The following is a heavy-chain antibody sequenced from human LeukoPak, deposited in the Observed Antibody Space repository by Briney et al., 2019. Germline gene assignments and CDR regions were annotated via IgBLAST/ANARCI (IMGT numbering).Heavy chain of an antibody. J-gene: IGHJ4*02. V-gene: IGHV1-2*02. CDR1: GYTFTGYY. CDR3: ASAEMTKGSGVFDY. Sequence: GASVTVSCKASGYTFTGYYMHWVRQAPGQGLEWMGWINPNSGGTNYAQKFQGRVTMTRDTSISTAYMELSRLRSDDTAVYYCASAEMTKGSGVFDYWGQGTLVTVSS. CDR2: INPNSGGT. D-gene: IGHD3-3*01.